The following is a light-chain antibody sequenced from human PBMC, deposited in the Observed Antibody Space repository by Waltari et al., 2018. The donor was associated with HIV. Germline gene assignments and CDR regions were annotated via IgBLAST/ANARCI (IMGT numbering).Light chain of an antibody. CDR2: EVS. J-gene: IGLJ2*01. V-gene: IGLV2-23*02. CDR1: SSDVATYKL. Sequence: QSSPPPPASVSGSPGQSITISCTRTSSDVATYKLVSWYPPHPGNAPKLMISEVSKRPSGVSARFSGAKSGDTASLTISGRRAEDEADYYCFSYVSNVIFGGGTKLTVL. CDR3: FSYVSNVI.